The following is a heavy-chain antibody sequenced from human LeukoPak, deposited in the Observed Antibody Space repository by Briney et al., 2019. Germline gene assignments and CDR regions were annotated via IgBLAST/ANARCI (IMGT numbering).Heavy chain of an antibody. D-gene: IGHD2-2*02. CDR1: GYTFSDYY. CDR2: IILNSGDT. J-gene: IGHJ4*02. CDR3: ARGGAHTLVVAAAVIPPFGY. V-gene: IGHV1-2*02. Sequence: ASVKVSCKASGYTFSDYYMHWVRQAPGQGLEWMGWIILNSGDTNCAQRFQGRVTMTRDTSISTAYMELSRLRSDDTAIYYCARGGAHTLVVAAAVIPPFGYWGRGTLVTVSS.